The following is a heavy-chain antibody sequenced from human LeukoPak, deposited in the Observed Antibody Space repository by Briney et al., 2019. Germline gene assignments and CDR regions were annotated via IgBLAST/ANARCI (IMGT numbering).Heavy chain of an antibody. Sequence: PGGSLRLLCVACGFIFSCSWKIWARQAPGKGLQWVGHIRSETDGATTDYAAAVQGRFTISRDDSKKMLYLEMNSLKTDDTGIYYCTTDLILTLKWLGKPLDHWSQGTPVTVSS. CDR2: IRSETDGATT. J-gene: IGHJ4*02. CDR1: GFIFSCSW. V-gene: IGHV3-15*01. D-gene: IGHD3-10*01. CDR3: TTDLILTLKWLGKPLDH.